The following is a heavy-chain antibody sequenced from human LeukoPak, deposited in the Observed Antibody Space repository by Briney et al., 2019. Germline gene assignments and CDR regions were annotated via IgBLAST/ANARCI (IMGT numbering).Heavy chain of an antibody. CDR2: ISSSGTTI. CDR1: GFTFSTYE. J-gene: IGHJ4*02. Sequence: GGSLRLSCAASGFTFSTYEMNWVRQVPGKGLEWVSDISSSGTTIYYADSVKGRFTVSRDNAKNSLYLQMNSLRAEDTAVYYCASGWDRSAPTTPFDYWGQGTPVTVSS. CDR3: ASGWDRSAPTTPFDY. V-gene: IGHV3-48*03. D-gene: IGHD1-26*01.